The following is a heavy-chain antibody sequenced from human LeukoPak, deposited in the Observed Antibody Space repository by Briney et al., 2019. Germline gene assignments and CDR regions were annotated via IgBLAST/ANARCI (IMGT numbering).Heavy chain of an antibody. Sequence: GGSLRLSCAASGFTFDDYAMHWVRQAPGKGLEWVSGISWNSGSIGYADSVKGRFTISRDNAKNSLYLQMNSLRAEDTALYYCAKGVPAATRENYFDYWGQGTLVTVSS. J-gene: IGHJ4*02. D-gene: IGHD2-2*01. CDR1: GFTFDDYA. CDR2: ISWNSGSI. V-gene: IGHV3-9*01. CDR3: AKGVPAATRENYFDY.